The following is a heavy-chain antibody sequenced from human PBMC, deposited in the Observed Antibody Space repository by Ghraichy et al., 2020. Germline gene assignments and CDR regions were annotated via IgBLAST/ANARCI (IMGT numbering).Heavy chain of an antibody. V-gene: IGHV4-34*01. Sequence: SETLSLTCAVYGGSFSGYYWSWIRQPPGKGLEWIGEINHSGSTNYNPSLKSRVTISVDTSKNQFSLKLSSVTAADTAVYYCARAIRGLWRNYWYFDLWGRGTLVTVSS. J-gene: IGHJ2*01. D-gene: IGHD5-18*01. CDR1: GGSFSGYY. CDR2: INHSGST. CDR3: ARAIRGLWRNYWYFDL.